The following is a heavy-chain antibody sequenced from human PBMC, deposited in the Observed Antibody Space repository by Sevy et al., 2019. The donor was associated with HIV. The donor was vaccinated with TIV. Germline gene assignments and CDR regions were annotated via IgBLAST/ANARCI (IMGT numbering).Heavy chain of an antibody. CDR3: ASYTTGSRGDY. Sequence: ASVKVSCKASGYTITRYYMHWVRQAPGQGPEWIGIINPSDGGTIYAQKFQGRVTLTRDTSTSTVYMELSSLRSDDTAVYYCASYTTGSRGDYWGQGTLVTVSS. CDR1: GYTITRYY. J-gene: IGHJ4*02. CDR2: INPSDGGT. V-gene: IGHV1-46*01. D-gene: IGHD1-1*01.